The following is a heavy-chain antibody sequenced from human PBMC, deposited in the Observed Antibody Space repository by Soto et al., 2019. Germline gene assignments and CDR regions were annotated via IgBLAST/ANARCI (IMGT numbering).Heavy chain of an antibody. D-gene: IGHD2-21*01. CDR2: IYHSGST. J-gene: IGHJ4*02. V-gene: IGHV4-30-2*02. CDR1: GGSISSGGYS. Sequence: SETLSLTCAVSGGSISSGGYSWSWIRQPPGKGLEWIGYIYHSGSTYYNPSLKSRVTISVDRSKNQFSLKLTSVNTADTAIYYCTRGGDPYKTGHWGQGTLVTV. CDR3: TRGGDPYKTGH.